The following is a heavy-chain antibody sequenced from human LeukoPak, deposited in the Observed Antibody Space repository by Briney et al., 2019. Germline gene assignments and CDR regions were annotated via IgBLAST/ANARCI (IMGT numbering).Heavy chain of an antibody. Sequence: GGSLRLSCAASGFTFSSYTMSWVRQAPGKGLEWVSSISDSSTYIYYADSVKGRFTISRDSAKNSLFLQMNSLSAEDTAVYYCARVQRYSSSWYEDYWGQGTLVTVSS. J-gene: IGHJ4*02. CDR1: GFTFSSYT. V-gene: IGHV3-21*01. CDR2: ISDSSTYI. CDR3: ARVQRYSSSWYEDY. D-gene: IGHD6-13*01.